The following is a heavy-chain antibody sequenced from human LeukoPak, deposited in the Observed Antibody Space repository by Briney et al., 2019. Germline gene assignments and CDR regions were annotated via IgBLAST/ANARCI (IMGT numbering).Heavy chain of an antibody. J-gene: IGHJ6*02. V-gene: IGHV3-74*01. D-gene: IGHD5-18*01. CDR3: ARDAVDTANAV. CDR2: INSDGSIT. Sequence: PGGSLRLSCAASGFTFTTYWMHWVRHAPGKGLVWVSHINSDGSITSYADSVKGRFTISRDNAKNMLYLQMNSLRAEDTAVYYCARDAVDTANAVRGQGTTVTVSS. CDR1: GFTFTTYW.